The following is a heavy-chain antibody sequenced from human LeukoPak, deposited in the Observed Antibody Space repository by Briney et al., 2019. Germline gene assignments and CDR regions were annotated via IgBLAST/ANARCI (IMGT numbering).Heavy chain of an antibody. V-gene: IGHV1-2*02. CDR1: GYTFTGYY. Sequence: ASVKVSCKASGYTFTGYYIHWVRQAPGQGLEWMGWINPKSGDTNYTQKFQGRVTMTRDTSISTAYMELSRLRSDDTAVYYCARDQGFDYVWGSYRYYDYWGQGTLVTVSS. J-gene: IGHJ4*02. CDR2: INPKSGDT. D-gene: IGHD3-16*02. CDR3: ARDQGFDYVWGSYRYYDY.